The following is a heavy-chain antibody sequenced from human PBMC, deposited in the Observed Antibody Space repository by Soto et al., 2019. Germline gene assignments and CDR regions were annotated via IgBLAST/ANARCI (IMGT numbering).Heavy chain of an antibody. CDR3: AKDEVYDILTGYYLEEDSHLSY. CDR2: ISGSGGST. Sequence: GGSLRLSCAASGFTFSSYAMSWVRQAPGKGLEWVSAISGSGGSTYYADSVKGRFTISRDNSKNTLYLQMNSLRAEDTAVYYCAKDEVYDILTGYYLEEDSHLSYWGQGTLVTVSS. J-gene: IGHJ4*02. CDR1: GFTFSSYA. V-gene: IGHV3-23*01. D-gene: IGHD3-9*01.